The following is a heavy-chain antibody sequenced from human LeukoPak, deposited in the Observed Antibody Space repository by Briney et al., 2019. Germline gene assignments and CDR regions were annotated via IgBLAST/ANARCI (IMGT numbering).Heavy chain of an antibody. CDR2: ISYDGSNK. V-gene: IGHV3-30-3*01. Sequence: GGSLRLSCAASGFTFSSYAMHWVRQAPGKGLEWVAVISYDGSNKYYADSVKGRFTISRDNSKNTLYLQMNSLRAEDTAVYYCARDPSWFGEPHFEYWGRGTLVSVSS. J-gene: IGHJ4*02. CDR3: ARDPSWFGEPHFEY. CDR1: GFTFSSYA. D-gene: IGHD3-10*01.